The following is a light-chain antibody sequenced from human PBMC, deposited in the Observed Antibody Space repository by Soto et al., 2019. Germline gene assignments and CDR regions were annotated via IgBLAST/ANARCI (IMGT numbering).Light chain of an antibody. CDR3: ETWDSNTRV. CDR2: LEGSGSY. J-gene: IGLJ2*01. V-gene: IGLV4-60*02. CDR1: SGHNSYI. Sequence: QLVLTQSSSASASLGSSVKLTCTLSSGHNSYIIAWHHQQPGKAPRYLMKLEGSGSYNKGSGVPDRFSGSSSGADRYLTISNLQFEDEANYYCETWDSNTRVFGGGTKLTVL.